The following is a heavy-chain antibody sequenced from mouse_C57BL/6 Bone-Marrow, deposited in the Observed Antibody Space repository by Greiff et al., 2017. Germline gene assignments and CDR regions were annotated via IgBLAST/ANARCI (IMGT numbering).Heavy chain of an antibody. CDR1: GYTFTSYG. V-gene: IGHV1-81*01. Sequence: QVQLQQSGAELARPGASVKLSCKASGYTFTSYGISWVKQRTGQGLEWIGEIYPRSGNTYYNEKFKGKATLTADKSSSTAYMELRRLTSEDAAVFFCARSRWLPCAYGGQGTLVTVSA. D-gene: IGHD2-2*01. CDR3: ARSRWLPCAY. CDR2: IYPRSGNT. J-gene: IGHJ3*01.